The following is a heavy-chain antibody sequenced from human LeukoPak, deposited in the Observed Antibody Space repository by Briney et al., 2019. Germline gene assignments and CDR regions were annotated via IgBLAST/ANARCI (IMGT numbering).Heavy chain of an antibody. D-gene: IGHD6-6*01. V-gene: IGHV3-66*02. J-gene: IGHJ4*02. CDR2: IYSGGST. CDR1: GFTVSSNY. Sequence: GGSLRLSCAASGFTVSSNYMSWVRQAPGKGLEWDSVIYSGGSTYYADSVKGRFTISRDNSKNTLYLQMNSLRAEDTAVYYCARRSPYSSSSEGFDYWGQGTLVTVSS. CDR3: ARRSPYSSSSEGFDY.